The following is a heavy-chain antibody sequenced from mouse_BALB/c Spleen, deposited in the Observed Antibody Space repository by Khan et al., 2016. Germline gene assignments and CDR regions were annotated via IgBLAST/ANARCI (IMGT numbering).Heavy chain of an antibody. D-gene: IGHD2-10*02. CDR3: ARGYGNYVNWYFDV. CDR2: IDPYYGGT. CDR1: GYSFTGYN. Sequence: LQQSGPELEKPGASVKISCKASGYSFTGYNMNWVKQRNGKSLEWIGNIDPYYGGTSYNQQFKGKATLTVDKSSSPAYMQLKSLTSEDSAVYYCARGYGNYVNWYFDVWGAGTTVTVSS. V-gene: IGHV1-39*01. J-gene: IGHJ1*01.